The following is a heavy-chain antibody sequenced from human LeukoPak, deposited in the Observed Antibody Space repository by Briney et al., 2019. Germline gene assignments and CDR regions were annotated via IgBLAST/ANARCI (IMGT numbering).Heavy chain of an antibody. V-gene: IGHV4-38-2*01. CDR1: DYSISSGNY. CDR2: VYHSGST. D-gene: IGHD3-22*01. Sequence: PSETLSLTCAVSDYSISSGNYWGWIRQPPGKGLEWIGSVYHSGSTHYSPSLKSRVTISVETSKNQFSLKLSSVTAADTAVYYCAINDSSGYFDYWGQGTLVTVSS. J-gene: IGHJ4*02. CDR3: AINDSSGYFDY.